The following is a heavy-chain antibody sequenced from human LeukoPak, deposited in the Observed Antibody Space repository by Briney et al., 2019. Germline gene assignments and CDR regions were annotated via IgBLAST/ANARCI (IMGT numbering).Heavy chain of an antibody. D-gene: IGHD7-27*01. CDR2: ISGSGSTM. V-gene: IGHV3-48*03. CDR3: ARGSGGNWGPTPGY. Sequence: QPGGSLRLSCAASGFTFSTYEMNWVRQAPGKGLEWVSYISGSGSTMYYADSVKGRFTISRDNAKNSLYLQMNSPRAEDTAVYYCARGSGGNWGPTPGYWGQGTLVTVSS. J-gene: IGHJ4*02. CDR1: GFTFSTYE.